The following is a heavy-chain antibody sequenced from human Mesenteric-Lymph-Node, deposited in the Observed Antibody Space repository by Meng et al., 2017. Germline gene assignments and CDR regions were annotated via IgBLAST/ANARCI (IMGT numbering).Heavy chain of an antibody. CDR2: ISSSSSYI. CDR1: GFTFSSYS. D-gene: IGHD5-12*01. Sequence: GESLKISCAASGFTFSSYSMNWVRQAPGKGLEWVSSISSSSSYIYYADSVKGRFTISRDNAKNSLYLQMNSLRAEDTAVYYCARGGSIIYYYYYGMDVWGQGTTVTVSS. CDR3: ARGGSIIYYYYYGMDV. J-gene: IGHJ6*02. V-gene: IGHV3-21*01.